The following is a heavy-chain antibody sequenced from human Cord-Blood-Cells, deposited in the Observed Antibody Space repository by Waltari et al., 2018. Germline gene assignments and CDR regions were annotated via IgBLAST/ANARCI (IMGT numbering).Heavy chain of an antibody. CDR3: ARDRARYSEQQLVDY. Sequence: QVQLQESGPGLVKPSETLSLTCAVSGYSISSGYYWGWIRQPPGKGLEWIGSIYHSGSTYYNPSLKSRVTISVDTSKNQFSLKLSSVTAADTAVYYCARDRARYSEQQLVDYWGQGTLVTVSS. CDR2: IYHSGST. D-gene: IGHD6-13*01. CDR1: GYSISSGYY. J-gene: IGHJ4*02. V-gene: IGHV4-38-2*02.